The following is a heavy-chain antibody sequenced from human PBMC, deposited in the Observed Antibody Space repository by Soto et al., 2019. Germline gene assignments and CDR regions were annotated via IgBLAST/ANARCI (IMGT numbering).Heavy chain of an antibody. CDR1: GFTFSSYA. CDR3: AKRNLVVRPPFDY. Sequence: EVQLLESGGGLVQPGGSLRLSCAASGFTFSSYAMSWVRQAPGKGLEWVSTISGSGGGIYYADSVKGRFTISRDNSKNTLDLQMNSLRAEDTAVNYCAKRNLVVRPPFDYRGQGTLVTVSS. J-gene: IGHJ4*02. CDR2: ISGSGGGI. V-gene: IGHV3-23*01. D-gene: IGHD2-15*01.